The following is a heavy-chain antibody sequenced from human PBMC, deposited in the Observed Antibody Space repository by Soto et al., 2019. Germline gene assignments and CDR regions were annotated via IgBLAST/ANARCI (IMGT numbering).Heavy chain of an antibody. CDR1: GFTFSSYA. D-gene: IGHD1-1*01. J-gene: IGHJ6*03. CDR3: AKKGVQYYYYHYMDV. CDR2: ISGSGGST. Sequence: GGSLRLSCAASGFTFSSYAMSWVRQAPGKGLEWVSAISGSGGSTYYADSVKGRFTISRDNSKNTLYLQMNSLRAEDTAVYYCAKKGVQYYYYHYMDVWGKGTTVTVSS. V-gene: IGHV3-23*01.